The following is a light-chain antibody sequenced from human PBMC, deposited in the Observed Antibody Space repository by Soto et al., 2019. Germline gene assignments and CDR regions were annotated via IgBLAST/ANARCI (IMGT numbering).Light chain of an antibody. Sequence: DIQMTQSPSTLSASVGDRVTITCRASQSISSWLAWYQQKPGKAPKLLIYKASSLESGVPSRFSGGGSGTEFTLTISSLQPDDFATYYCQQYNSYSRPFGQGTKVEIK. CDR3: QQYNSYSRP. CDR2: KAS. CDR1: QSISSW. V-gene: IGKV1-5*03. J-gene: IGKJ1*01.